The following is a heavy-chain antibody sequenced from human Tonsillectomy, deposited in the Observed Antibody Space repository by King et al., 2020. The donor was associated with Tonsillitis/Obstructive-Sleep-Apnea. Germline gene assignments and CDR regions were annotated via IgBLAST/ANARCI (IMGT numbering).Heavy chain of an antibody. V-gene: IGHV3-74*01. CDR1: GFTFSSYW. CDR2: INSDGSSK. J-gene: IGHJ3*02. D-gene: IGHD4-17*01. Sequence: VQLVESGGGLVQPGGSLRLSCAASGFTFSSYWMHWVRQAPGKGLVWFSRINSDGSSKSYADSVKGRFTISRDNAKNTQYLQMNSLRAEDTAVYYCARVKDYGDYGGAFDIWGQGTMVTVSS. CDR3: ARVKDYGDYGGAFDI.